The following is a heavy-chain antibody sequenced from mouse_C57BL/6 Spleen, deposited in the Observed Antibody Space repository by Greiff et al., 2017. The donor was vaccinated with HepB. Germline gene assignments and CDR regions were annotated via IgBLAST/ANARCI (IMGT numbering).Heavy chain of an antibody. V-gene: IGHV1-82*01. D-gene: IGHD3-2*02. CDR1: GYAFSSSW. Sequence: VQLKQSGPELVKPGASVKISCKASGYAFSSSWLNWVKQRPGKGLEWLGRIYPGDGDTNYNGQFKGKDTLTADKSSSTAYMQLSSITSEDSAVDFCARGSTAQAVFDYWGQGTTLTVSS. CDR3: ARGSTAQAVFDY. CDR2: IYPGDGDT. J-gene: IGHJ2*01.